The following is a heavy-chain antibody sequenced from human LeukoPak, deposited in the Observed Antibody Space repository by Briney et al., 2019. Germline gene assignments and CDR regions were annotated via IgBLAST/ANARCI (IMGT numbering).Heavy chain of an antibody. CDR3: ARVVYCSSTSCYLHYYMDV. Sequence: SETLSLTCTVSGGSISSHYWSWIRQPPGKGLEWIGYIYYSGSTNYNPSLKSRVTISVYTSKNQFSLKLSSVTAADTAVYHCARVVYCSSTSCYLHYYMDVWGKGTTVTVSS. CDR2: IYYSGST. V-gene: IGHV4-59*11. J-gene: IGHJ6*03. D-gene: IGHD2-2*01. CDR1: GGSISSHY.